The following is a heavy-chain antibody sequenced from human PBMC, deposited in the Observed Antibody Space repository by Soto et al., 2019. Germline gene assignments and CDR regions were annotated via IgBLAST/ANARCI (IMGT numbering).Heavy chain of an antibody. J-gene: IGHJ5*02. CDR1: GGSISSGDYY. CDR2: IYYSGST. V-gene: IGHV4-31*03. CDR3: ARWWSGSRQGFDP. Sequence: QVQLQESGPGLVKPSQTLSLTCTVSGGSISSGDYYWSWIRQHPGKGLEWIGYIYYSGSTYYNPSLKSRVTPPVDTSKNQFSLKLSSVTAADTAVYYCARWWSGSRQGFDPWGQGTLVTVSS. D-gene: IGHD3-3*01.